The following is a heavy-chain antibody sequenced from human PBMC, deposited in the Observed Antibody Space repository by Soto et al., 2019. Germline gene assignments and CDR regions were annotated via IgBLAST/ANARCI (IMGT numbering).Heavy chain of an antibody. Sequence: QVQLQESGPGLVKPSETLSLTCTVSGGSVSSGSSYWGWIRQPPGKGLEWIGYIHHSGSTNYNPSPKSRVTISVDTSKNQFSLSLTSVTAADTAVYYCARLSAAWFDPWGQGTLVTVAS. CDR1: GGSVSSGSSY. J-gene: IGHJ5*02. D-gene: IGHD6-19*01. V-gene: IGHV4-61*01. CDR2: IHHSGST. CDR3: ARLSAAWFDP.